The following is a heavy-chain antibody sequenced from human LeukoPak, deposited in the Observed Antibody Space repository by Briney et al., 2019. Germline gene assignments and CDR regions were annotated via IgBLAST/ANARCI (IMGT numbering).Heavy chain of an antibody. CDR2: IYATGST. J-gene: IGHJ2*01. CDR3: ARELQISVLRYSGYFDL. D-gene: IGHD3-9*01. V-gene: IGHV4-61*02. Sequence: PSETLSLTCTVSGGSISSGSYYYSWIRQPAGKGLEWIGRIYATGSTDYNPSLTSPVTISADTSKNQFFLKLSSVTAADTAVYYCARELQISVLRYSGYFDLWGRGTLVTVSS. CDR1: GGSISSGSYY.